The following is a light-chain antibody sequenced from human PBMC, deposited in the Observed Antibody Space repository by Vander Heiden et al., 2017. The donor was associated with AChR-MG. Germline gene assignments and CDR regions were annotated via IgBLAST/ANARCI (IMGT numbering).Light chain of an antibody. V-gene: IGKV3-20*01. Sequence: EIVLTQSPGTLSLSPGERATLSCRASQSVSSSYLAWYQQKPGQAPGLLIYGASSRATGIPDRFSGSGSGTDFTLTISRLEPEDFAVYYCQQYGSSTEYTFGQGTKLEIK. CDR1: QSVSSSY. CDR3: QQYGSSTEYT. CDR2: GAS. J-gene: IGKJ2*01.